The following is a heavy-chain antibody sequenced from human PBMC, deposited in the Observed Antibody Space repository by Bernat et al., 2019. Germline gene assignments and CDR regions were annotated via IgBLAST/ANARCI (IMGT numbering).Heavy chain of an antibody. CDR1: GGSFSGYY. V-gene: IGHV4-34*01. J-gene: IGHJ6*02. Sequence: QVQLQQWGAGLLKPSETLSLTCAVYGGSFSGYYWSWIRQPPGKGLEWIGEINHSGGTNYNPSLKSRVTTSVDTSKNQFSLKLSSVTAADTSVYYCARGLPDSAFYDRYGMDVWGQGTTVTVSS. CDR3: ARGLPDSAFYDRYGMDV. CDR2: INHSGGT. D-gene: IGHD5/OR15-5a*01.